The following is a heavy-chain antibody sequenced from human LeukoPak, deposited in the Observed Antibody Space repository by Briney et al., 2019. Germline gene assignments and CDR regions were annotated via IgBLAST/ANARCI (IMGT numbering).Heavy chain of an antibody. CDR3: AKDPWVVRGVTLDY. J-gene: IGHJ4*02. D-gene: IGHD3-10*01. CDR1: GFTFIHAW. V-gene: IGHV3-15*01. CDR2: IKSKPNGETA. Sequence: KTGGSLRLSCAASGFTFIHAWMNWVRQAPGQGLEWVGRIKSKPNGETADYVAPVKGRFTISRDDSKNTLYLQMNSLRAEDTAVYYCAKDPWVVRGVTLDYWGQGTLVTVSS.